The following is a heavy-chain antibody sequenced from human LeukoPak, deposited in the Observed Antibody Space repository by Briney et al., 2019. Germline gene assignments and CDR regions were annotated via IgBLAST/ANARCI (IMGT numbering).Heavy chain of an antibody. CDR2: INHSGST. CDR3: ARGRSKWER. V-gene: IGHV4-34*01. Sequence: SETLSLTCAVYAASFSGYYWSWIRQPPGKGLEWIGEINHSGSTNYNPSLKSRVTISVDTSKNQFSLKLSSVTAADTAVYYCARGRSKWERWGQGTLVTVSS. CDR1: AASFSGYY. J-gene: IGHJ4*02. D-gene: IGHD1-26*01.